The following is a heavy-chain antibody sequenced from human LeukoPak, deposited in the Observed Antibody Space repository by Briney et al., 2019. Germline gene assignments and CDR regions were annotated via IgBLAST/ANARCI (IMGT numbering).Heavy chain of an antibody. V-gene: IGHV3-23*01. CDR3: AKDAPRIAVAGVSSWYFDL. J-gene: IGHJ2*01. Sequence: TGGSLRLSCTASGFTFNNYVMGWVRQVPGKGLEWVSAITESGSFTYFADSVKGRFTISRDNSKDILDLQMNSLRAEDTAVYYCAKDAPRIAVAGVSSWYFDLWGRGTLVIVSS. D-gene: IGHD6-19*01. CDR1: GFTFNNYV. CDR2: ITESGSFT.